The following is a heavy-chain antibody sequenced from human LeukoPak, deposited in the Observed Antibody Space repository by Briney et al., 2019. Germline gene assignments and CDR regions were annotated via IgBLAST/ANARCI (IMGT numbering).Heavy chain of an antibody. V-gene: IGHV4-34*01. Sequence: SETLSLTCAVYGGSFSGYYWSWIRQPPGKGLEWIGEINHSGSTNYNPSLKSRVTISVDTSKNQFSLKLSSVTAADTAVYYCARGIVVVPAAQTSWFDPWGQGTLVTVSS. J-gene: IGHJ5*02. D-gene: IGHD2-2*01. CDR1: GGSFSGYY. CDR3: ARGIVVVPAAQTSWFDP. CDR2: INHSGST.